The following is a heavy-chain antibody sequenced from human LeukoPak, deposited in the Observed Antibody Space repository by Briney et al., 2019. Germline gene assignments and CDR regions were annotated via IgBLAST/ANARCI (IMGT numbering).Heavy chain of an antibody. Sequence: GGSLRLSCAASGFTVSSNYMSWVRQAPGKGLEWVSVIYSGGSTYYADSVKGRFAISRDNSKNTLYLQMNSLRAEDTAVYYCARDPAYSSSSPYFDYWGQGTLVTVSS. V-gene: IGHV3-66*02. J-gene: IGHJ4*02. CDR3: ARDPAYSSSSPYFDY. CDR2: IYSGGST. CDR1: GFTVSSNY. D-gene: IGHD6-6*01.